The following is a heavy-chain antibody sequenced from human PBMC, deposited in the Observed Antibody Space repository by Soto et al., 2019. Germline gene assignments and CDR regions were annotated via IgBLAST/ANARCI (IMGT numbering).Heavy chain of an antibody. Sequence: EVQLVESGGGLVEPGGSLRLSCAASGFTFTTAWLNWVRQAPGKGLEWVGRIKSKVAGGTTDFAAPVKGRFAISRDDSRNMVYFQMNSLKIEDTALYYCPTDSPFTMQLVRFDYWGLGTLVTVSS. CDR2: IKSKVAGGTT. CDR1: GFTFTTAW. D-gene: IGHD3-10*01. V-gene: IGHV3-15*07. CDR3: PTDSPFTMQLVRFDY. J-gene: IGHJ4*01.